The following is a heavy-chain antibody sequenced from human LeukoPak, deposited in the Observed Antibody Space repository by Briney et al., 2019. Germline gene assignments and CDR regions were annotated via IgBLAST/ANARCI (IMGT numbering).Heavy chain of an antibody. J-gene: IGHJ6*02. CDR3: AKLYSSGWPLECMDV. D-gene: IGHD6-19*01. V-gene: IGHV1-18*01. CDR1: GFTFTSYA. Sequence: ASVEVSCKASGFTFTSYAFGWVRQAPGQGLEWMGWISAYNGATKYAQKFQGRVTMITDTSTSTVYMELRSLQSDDTAVYYCAKLYSSGWPLECMDVWGQGTTVTVSS. CDR2: ISAYNGAT.